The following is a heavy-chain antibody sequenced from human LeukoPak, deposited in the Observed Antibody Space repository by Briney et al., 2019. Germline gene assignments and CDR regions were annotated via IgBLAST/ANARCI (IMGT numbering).Heavy chain of an antibody. CDR1: GFTFSNAW. CDR3: AKDFEAGRGYSYGRVFDY. D-gene: IGHD5-18*01. CDR2: ISGSGGST. V-gene: IGHV3-23*01. Sequence: GGSLRLSCAASGFTFSNAWMSWVRQAPGKGLEWVSAISGSGGSTYYADSVKGRFTISRDNSKNTLYLQMNSLRAEDTAVYYCAKDFEAGRGYSYGRVFDYWGQGTLATVSS. J-gene: IGHJ4*02.